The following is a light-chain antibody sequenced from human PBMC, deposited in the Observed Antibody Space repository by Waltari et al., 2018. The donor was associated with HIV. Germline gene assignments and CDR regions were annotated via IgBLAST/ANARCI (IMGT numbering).Light chain of an antibody. CDR1: QNLNTF. Sequence: EIVLTQSPVTLSLSPGERATLSGRASQNLNTFFAWYQHIPGQAPRLLIYDVSNRATGIPASCSGSGSGTDFTLTISSLEPEDFAVYYCQQRSNWPLTFGGGTKVEMK. CDR3: QQRSNWPLT. V-gene: IGKV3-11*01. J-gene: IGKJ4*01. CDR2: DVS.